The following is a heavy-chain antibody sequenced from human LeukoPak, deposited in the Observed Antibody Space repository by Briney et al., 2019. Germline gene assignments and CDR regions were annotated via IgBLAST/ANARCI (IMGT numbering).Heavy chain of an antibody. Sequence: GGSLRLSCAASGFIFSSWWMIWFRRLPGKGLVSVSHINTDGSYIRYADSVTGRFTNSRDNAKNTLYLQMNSLRPEDTGVYYCTTFGIDWSLSYWGQGALVTVSS. J-gene: IGHJ4*02. CDR2: INTDGSYI. CDR3: TTFGIDWSLSY. D-gene: IGHD3-9*01. V-gene: IGHV3-74*01. CDR1: GFIFSSWW.